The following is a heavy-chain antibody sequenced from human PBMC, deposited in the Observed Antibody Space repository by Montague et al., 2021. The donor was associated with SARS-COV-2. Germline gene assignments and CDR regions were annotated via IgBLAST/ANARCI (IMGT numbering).Heavy chain of an antibody. V-gene: IGHV4-59*13. D-gene: IGHD3-22*01. J-gene: IGHJ4*02. Sequence: SETLSLTCTVSGGSISSYYWSWIRQPPGKGLEWIGYIYYSGSTNYNPSHKSRVTISVDTSKNQFSLKLSSVTAADTAVYYCARDSHYYDSSGHFDYWGQGTLATVSS. CDR2: IYYSGST. CDR1: GGSISSYY. CDR3: ARDSHYYDSSGHFDY.